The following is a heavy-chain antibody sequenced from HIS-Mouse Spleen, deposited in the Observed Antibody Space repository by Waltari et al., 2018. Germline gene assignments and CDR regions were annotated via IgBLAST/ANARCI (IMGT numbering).Heavy chain of an antibody. CDR3: ARAGDSSGWRDFDY. CDR2: ISYEGSNK. D-gene: IGHD6-19*01. V-gene: IGHV3-30*04. J-gene: IGHJ4*02. CDR1: GFTFSSYA. Sequence: QVQLVESGGGVVQPGRSLRLSCAASGFTFSSYAMHWVRQGPGKGLEGVAGISYEGSNKYYADSGKGRFTISRDNSKNTLYLQMNSLRAEDTAVYYCARAGDSSGWRDFDYWGQGTLVTVSS.